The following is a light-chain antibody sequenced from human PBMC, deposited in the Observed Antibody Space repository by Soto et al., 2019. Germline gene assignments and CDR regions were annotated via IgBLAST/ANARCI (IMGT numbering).Light chain of an antibody. CDR1: QSVRSN. Sequence: EIVLTQSPATLSLSPGEGATLSCRASQSVRSNLAWYQQKPGQAPRLLIYGASTRATGVPARFSGSGSGTEFTLTISSLQSEDFAVYYCQQYNNWWTFGQGTKVDI. V-gene: IGKV3-15*01. CDR3: QQYNNWWT. CDR2: GAS. J-gene: IGKJ1*01.